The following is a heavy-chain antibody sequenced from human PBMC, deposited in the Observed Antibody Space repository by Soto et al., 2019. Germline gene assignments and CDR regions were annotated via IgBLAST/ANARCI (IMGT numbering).Heavy chain of an antibody. Sequence: SVKVSCKASGGTFSSYAISWVRQAPGQGLEWMGGIIPIFGTANYAQKFQGRVTITADESTSTAYMELSSLRSEDTAVYYCARGEQWLVTGAFDIWGQGTMVTVSS. D-gene: IGHD6-19*01. J-gene: IGHJ3*02. CDR2: IIPIFGTA. CDR3: ARGEQWLVTGAFDI. CDR1: GGTFSSYA. V-gene: IGHV1-69*13.